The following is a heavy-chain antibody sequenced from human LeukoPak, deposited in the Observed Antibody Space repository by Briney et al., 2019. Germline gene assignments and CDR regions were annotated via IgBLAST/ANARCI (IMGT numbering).Heavy chain of an antibody. CDR3: ARDQTDTAMVLLFDY. D-gene: IGHD5-18*01. V-gene: IGHV3-30-3*01. Sequence: PGGSLRLSCAASGFTFSSYAMHWARQAPGKGLEWVAVISYDGSNKYYADSVKGRFTISRDNSKNTLYLQMNSLRAEDTAVYYCARDQTDTAMVLLFDYWGQGTLVTVSS. CDR1: GFTFSSYA. CDR2: ISYDGSNK. J-gene: IGHJ4*02.